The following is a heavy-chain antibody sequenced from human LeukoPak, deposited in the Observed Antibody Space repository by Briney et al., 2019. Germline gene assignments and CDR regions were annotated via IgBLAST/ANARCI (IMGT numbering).Heavy chain of an antibody. CDR3: AREYSASRLYDY. V-gene: IGHV4-4*07. J-gene: IGHJ4*02. CDR2: IYTSGRT. D-gene: IGHD5-12*01. Sequence: SETLSLTCAVYGGSFSGYYWSWFRQPAGRALEWIGRIYTSGRTDYNPSLKSRVTMSVDTSKNQFSLKLSSVTAADTAVYYCAREYSASRLYDYWGQGTLVTVSS. CDR1: GGSFSGYY.